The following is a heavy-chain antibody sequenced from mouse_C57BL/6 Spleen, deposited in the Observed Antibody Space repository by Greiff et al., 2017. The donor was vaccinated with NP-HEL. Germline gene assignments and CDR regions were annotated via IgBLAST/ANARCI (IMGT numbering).Heavy chain of an antibody. V-gene: IGHV3-6*01. CDR2: ISYDGSN. D-gene: IGHD1-1*02. J-gene: IGHJ4*01. CDR3: ARWWDYAMDY. Sequence: EVKLEESGPGLVKPSQSLSLTCSVTGYSITSGYYWNWIRQFPGNKLEWMGYISYDGSNNYNPSLKNRISITRDTSKNQFFLKLNSVTTEDTATYYCARWWDYAMDYWGQGTSVTVSS. CDR1: GYSITSGYY.